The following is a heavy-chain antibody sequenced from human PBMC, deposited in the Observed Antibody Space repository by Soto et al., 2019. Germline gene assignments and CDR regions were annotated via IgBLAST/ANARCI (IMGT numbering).Heavy chain of an antibody. CDR3: AKATSSGRWFDHFDY. V-gene: IGHV3-23*01. CDR2: LSGSGTST. J-gene: IGHJ4*02. D-gene: IGHD6-19*01. Sequence: PGGSLRLSCAASGFSFVNYAMNWVRQAPGKGLEWVSGLSGSGTSTYYADSVKGRFTISRDNSRDTLFLQMNSLTADDTAVYYCAKATSSGRWFDHFDYWGQGALVTVSS. CDR1: GFSFVNYA.